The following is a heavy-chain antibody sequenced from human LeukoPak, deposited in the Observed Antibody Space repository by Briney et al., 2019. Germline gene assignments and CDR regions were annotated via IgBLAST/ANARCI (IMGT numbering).Heavy chain of an antibody. CDR1: GFTFSSYA. CDR2: ISGSGGST. D-gene: IGHD3-10*01. CDR3: AKGANYYGSGTILGY. J-gene: IGHJ4*02. V-gene: IGHV3-23*01. Sequence: GGSLRLSCAASGFTFSSYAMSWVRQAPGKGLEWVSAISGSGGSTYYADPVKGRFTISRDNSKDTLYLQMNSLRAEDTAVYYCAKGANYYGSGTILGYWGQGTLVSVSS.